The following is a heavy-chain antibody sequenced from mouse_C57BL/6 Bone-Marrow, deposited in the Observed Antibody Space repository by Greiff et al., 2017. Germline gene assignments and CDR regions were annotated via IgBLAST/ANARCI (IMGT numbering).Heavy chain of an antibody. Sequence: VQLQESGPGLVAPSQSLSITCTVSGFSLTGYGVSWVRQPPGKALEWLGVIWGDGSTNSHSALVSMLSRSKVNSKSQVFLKLNSLQTDDTATYDCAKLITTVVATTRDYWGQGTTLTVS. D-gene: IGHD1-1*01. CDR1: GFSLTGYG. CDR3: AKLITTVVATTRDY. CDR2: IWGDGST. V-gene: IGHV2-3*01. J-gene: IGHJ2*01.